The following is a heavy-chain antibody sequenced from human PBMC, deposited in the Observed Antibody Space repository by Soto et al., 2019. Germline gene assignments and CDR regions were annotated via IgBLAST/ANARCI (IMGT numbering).Heavy chain of an antibody. CDR3: ASGGWYASWSSSDC. CDR2: MSYDGSRQ. Sequence: QVQLVESGGGVVQPGRSLRLSCAASGFTLSGNDMHWVRQAPGKGPEWVAVMSYDGSRQYNADSVKGRFTISRDTSKSTLYLQMISLTTEDTAVYYCASGGWYASWSSSDCWGQGTLVTVSS. D-gene: IGHD2-2*01. V-gene: IGHV3-30*03. J-gene: IGHJ4*02. CDR1: GFTLSGND.